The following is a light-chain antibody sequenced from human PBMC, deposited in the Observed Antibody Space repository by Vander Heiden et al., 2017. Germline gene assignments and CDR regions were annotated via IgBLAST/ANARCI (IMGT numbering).Light chain of an antibody. CDR1: QSVTSN. CDR2: GVS. V-gene: IGKV3-15*01. Sequence: EIVMTQSPATLSVSPGERATLSCRASQSVTSNLAWYQHKPGQVPRLLIYGVSTRATGIPARFSGSGSGSEFTLTISSLQSEDFSVYYCQQYNNWPWTFGQGTKVEIK. J-gene: IGKJ1*01. CDR3: QQYNNWPWT.